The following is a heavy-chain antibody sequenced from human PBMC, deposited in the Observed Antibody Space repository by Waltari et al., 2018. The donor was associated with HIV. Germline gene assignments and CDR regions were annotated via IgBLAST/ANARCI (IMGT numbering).Heavy chain of an antibody. CDR2: ISSESTNI. J-gene: IGHJ6*02. CDR3: ARDTLNFYFGLDV. Sequence: EEQLVEAGGGGVIKPGGSLRLSCVGSGFTFSQYAMNWVRQDPGKGLEWIAYISSESTNIQYADSVKGRFTVSRDNAKESLYLQMNSLRDGDTAVYYCARDTLNFYFGLDVWGQGTTVTVSS. CDR1: GFTFSQYA. V-gene: IGHV3-48*02. D-gene: IGHD3-9*01.